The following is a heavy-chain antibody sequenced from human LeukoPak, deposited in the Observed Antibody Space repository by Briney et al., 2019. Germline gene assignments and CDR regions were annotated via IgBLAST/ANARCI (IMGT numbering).Heavy chain of an antibody. CDR2: INEDGSDR. CDR1: GFIFNKYW. V-gene: IGHV3-7*03. D-gene: IGHD3-10*01. CDR3: AKGSYGSGSYPHSDY. J-gene: IGHJ4*02. Sequence: GGSLRLSCAASGFIFNKYWMAWVRQAPGKGLEWVANINEDGSDRNYVESLKGRFTISRDNSKNSLYLQMNSLRTEDTALYYCAKGSYGSGSYPHSDYWGQGTLVTVSS.